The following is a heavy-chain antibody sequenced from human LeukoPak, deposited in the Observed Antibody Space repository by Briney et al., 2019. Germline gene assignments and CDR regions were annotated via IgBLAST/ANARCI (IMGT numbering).Heavy chain of an antibody. CDR3: ARAGGITMVRGVILGGYYYGMDV. D-gene: IGHD3-10*01. J-gene: IGHJ6*02. V-gene: IGHV1-18*01. CDR1: GYTFTSYG. CDR2: ISAYNGNT. Sequence: ASVKVSGNASGYTFTSYGISWVRQAPGQGLKWMGWISAYNGNTNYAQKLQGRVTMTTDTSTSTAYMELRSLRSDDTAVYYCARAGGITMVRGVILGGYYYGMDVWGQGTTVTVSS.